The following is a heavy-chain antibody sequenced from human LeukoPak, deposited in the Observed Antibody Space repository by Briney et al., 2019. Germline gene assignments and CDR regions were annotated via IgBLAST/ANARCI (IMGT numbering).Heavy chain of an antibody. CDR3: AKRGGYCSSGTCYGGFDY. V-gene: IGHV3-23*01. Sequence: QPGGSLRLSCAASRFTVSSNYMSWVRQAPGKGLEWVSAIGSTASRTYYADSVKGRFTISRDNSKNTLYLQMNSLRAEDTAVYSCAKRGGYCSSGTCYGGFDYWGQGTLVTVSS. CDR1: RFTVSSNY. D-gene: IGHD2-15*01. CDR2: IGSTASRT. J-gene: IGHJ4*02.